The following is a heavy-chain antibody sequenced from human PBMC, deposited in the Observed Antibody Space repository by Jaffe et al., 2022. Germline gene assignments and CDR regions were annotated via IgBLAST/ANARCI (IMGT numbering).Heavy chain of an antibody. CDR3: ARDWYSQQLVGGYAFDI. J-gene: IGHJ3*02. Sequence: EVQLVESGGGLVQPGGSLRLSCAASGFTFSSYEMNWVRQAPGKGLEWVSYISSSGSTIYYADSVKGRFTISRDNAKNSLYLQMNSLRAEDTAVYYCARDWYSQQLVGGYAFDIWGQGTMVTVSS. V-gene: IGHV3-48*03. CDR2: ISSSGSTI. CDR1: GFTFSSYE. D-gene: IGHD6-13*01.